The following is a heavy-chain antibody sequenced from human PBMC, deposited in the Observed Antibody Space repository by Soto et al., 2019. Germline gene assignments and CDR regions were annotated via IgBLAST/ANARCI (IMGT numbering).Heavy chain of an antibody. Sequence: SETLSLTCTVSGGSISSGGYYWSWIRQHPGKGLEWIGYIYYSGSTYYNPPLKSRVTISVDTSKNQFSLKLSSVTAADTAVYYCARGAVRGVIIGWFDPWGQGTLVTVSS. V-gene: IGHV4-31*03. CDR1: GGSISSGGYY. J-gene: IGHJ5*02. CDR3: ARGAVRGVIIGWFDP. CDR2: IYYSGST. D-gene: IGHD3-10*01.